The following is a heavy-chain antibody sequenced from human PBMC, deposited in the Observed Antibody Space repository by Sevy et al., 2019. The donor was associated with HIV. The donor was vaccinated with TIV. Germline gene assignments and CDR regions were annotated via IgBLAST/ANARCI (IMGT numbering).Heavy chain of an antibody. CDR2: INSDGSST. J-gene: IGHJ6*03. Sequence: GGCLRLSCAASGFTFSSYWMHWVRQAPGKGLVWVSRINSDGSSTSYADAVKGRFTISRDNAKNTLYLQMNSLRAEDTAVYYCARDQRNSSGWHYYYYYMDVWGKGTTVTVSS. CDR1: GFTFSSYW. CDR3: ARDQRNSSGWHYYYYYMDV. V-gene: IGHV3-74*01. D-gene: IGHD6-19*01.